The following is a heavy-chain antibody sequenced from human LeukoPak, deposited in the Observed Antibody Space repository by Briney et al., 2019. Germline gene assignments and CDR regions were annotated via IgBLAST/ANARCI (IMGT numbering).Heavy chain of an antibody. CDR1: GYTFTSYG. J-gene: IGHJ4*02. D-gene: IGHD3-22*01. CDR3: AREYYYDSSGDYYFDY. Sequence: ASVKVSCKAFGYTFTSYGISWVRQAPGQGLEWMGWISAYNGNTNYAQKLQGRVTMTTDTSTSTAYMELRSLRSDDTAVYYCAREYYYDSSGDYYFDYWGQGTLVTVSS. CDR2: ISAYNGNT. V-gene: IGHV1-18*01.